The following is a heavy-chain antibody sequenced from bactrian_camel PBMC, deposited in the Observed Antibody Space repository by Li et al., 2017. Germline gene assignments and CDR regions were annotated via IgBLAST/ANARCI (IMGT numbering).Heavy chain of an antibody. D-gene: IGHD1*01. CDR2: IFDRT. CDR1: GITHSGYC. V-gene: IGHV3-3*01. Sequence: QVQLVESGGGSVQAGGTLTLSCKTPGITHSGYCMGWFRQAPGKEREGVAAIFDRTYYADSVEGRFTISQDHAKNTAFLKMNSLKSEDTAMYYCAASGTYALYPLQDHEYKYWGQGTQVTVS. CDR3: AASGTYALYPLQDHEYKY. J-gene: IGHJ4*01.